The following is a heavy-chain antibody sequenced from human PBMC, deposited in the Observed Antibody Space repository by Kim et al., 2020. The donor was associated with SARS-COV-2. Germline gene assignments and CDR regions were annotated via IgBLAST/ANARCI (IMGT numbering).Heavy chain of an antibody. CDR2: KWYN. Sequence: KWYNDYSPSGKGRIPISPDTSKNHFSLQLNSVSPEDTAVYYCARGYAFDIWGPGTLVTVSS. V-gene: IGHV6-1*01. J-gene: IGHJ3*02. CDR3: ARGYAFDI.